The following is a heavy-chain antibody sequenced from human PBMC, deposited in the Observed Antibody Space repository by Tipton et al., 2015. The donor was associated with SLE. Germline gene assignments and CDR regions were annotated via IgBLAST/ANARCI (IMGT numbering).Heavy chain of an antibody. Sequence: TLSLTCTVSGGSISSGTYYWSWIRQPAGKGLEWIGRIYTSGSANYNPSLKSRVTISVDTSKNQFSLKLSSVTAADTAVYYCARGRPRATQAWGGYYYYMDVWGKGTTVTVPS. CDR2: IYTSGSA. V-gene: IGHV4-61*02. CDR3: ARGRPRATQAWGGYYYYMDV. CDR1: GGSISSGTYY. J-gene: IGHJ6*03. D-gene: IGHD3-16*01.